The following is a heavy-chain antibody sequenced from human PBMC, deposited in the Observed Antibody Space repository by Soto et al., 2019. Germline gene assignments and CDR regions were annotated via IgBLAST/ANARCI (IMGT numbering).Heavy chain of an antibody. CDR1: GYTFTNYG. Sequence: QVQLVQSGAEEKKPGASVKVSCKASGYTFTNYGMHWVRQAPGQRLEWMGWINAGNGDTKYSQKFPGRVTITRDTPATTAYIELSSLRSDDTAVYDCAGGLDDRRGYFDYWGQGPLVTVSS. D-gene: IGHD1-1*01. V-gene: IGHV1-3*05. CDR2: INAGNGDT. J-gene: IGHJ4*02. CDR3: AGGLDDRRGYFDY.